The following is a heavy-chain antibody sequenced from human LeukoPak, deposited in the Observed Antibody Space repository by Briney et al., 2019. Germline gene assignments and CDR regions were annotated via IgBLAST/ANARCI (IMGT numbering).Heavy chain of an antibody. CDR3: ARGVGGSGWYYFDY. D-gene: IGHD6-19*01. J-gene: IGHJ4*02. CDR2: MNPNSGNT. CDR1: GYTFTSYD. Sequence: GASVKVSCKASGYTFTSYDINWVRQATGQGFEWMGWMNPNSGNTGYAQRFQGRVTMTRNTSISTAYMELSSLRSEDTAVYYCARGVGGSGWYYFDYWGQGTLVTVSS. V-gene: IGHV1-8*01.